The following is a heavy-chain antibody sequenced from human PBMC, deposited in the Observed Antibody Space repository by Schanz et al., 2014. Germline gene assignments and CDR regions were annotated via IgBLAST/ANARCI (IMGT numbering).Heavy chain of an antibody. D-gene: IGHD3-10*01. Sequence: EVHLLDSGGGLVQPGGSLRLSCTASGFTFSSYSMNWVRQAPGKGLEWVSYVSRSTPDIYYADSVKGRFTISRDNSKNSLYLQMNSLRAEDTAVYYCARIGGSVFDYWAQGTLVTVSS. CDR2: VSRSTPDI. CDR1: GFTFSSYS. V-gene: IGHV3-48*04. J-gene: IGHJ4*02. CDR3: ARIGGSVFDY.